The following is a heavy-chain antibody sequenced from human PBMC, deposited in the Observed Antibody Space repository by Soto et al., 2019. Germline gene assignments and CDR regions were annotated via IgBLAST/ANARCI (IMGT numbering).Heavy chain of an antibody. V-gene: IGHV4-34*01. CDR1: GGSLSGYY. D-gene: IGHD3-10*01. CDR3: ARGAITLVRGVIISYYYYYYGMDV. J-gene: IGHJ6*02. CDR2: INHSGST. Sequence: EILSLTCADYGGSLSGYYWSWIRQPPGKGLELIGEINHSGSTNYNVSLKSRVTISVDTSKNQFSLKLSSVTAAETAVYYCARGAITLVRGVIISYYYYYYGMDVWGQGTTVTVSS.